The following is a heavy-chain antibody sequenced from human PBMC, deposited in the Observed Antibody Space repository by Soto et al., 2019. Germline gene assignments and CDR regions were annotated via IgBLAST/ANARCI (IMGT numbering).Heavy chain of an antibody. CDR3: AKLSKGPGY. CDR1: GFTFSDYA. CDR2: VSSSGATI. V-gene: IGHV3-23*01. J-gene: IGHJ4*02. Sequence: GSLRLSCAASGFTFSDYAMSWVRQAPGKGLEWVSVVSSSGATIYYADSVKGRFTISRDNSRNTMYLQMNSLRAEDTAVYYCAKLSKGPGYWGQGTQVTVSS.